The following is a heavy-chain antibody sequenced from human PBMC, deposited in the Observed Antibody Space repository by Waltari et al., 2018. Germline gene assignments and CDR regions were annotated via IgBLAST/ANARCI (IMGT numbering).Heavy chain of an antibody. CDR3: ASDTSTWDEYYLDY. CDR1: GFSFSDSA. V-gene: IGHV3-73*01. CDR2: MKSKANNYAT. Sequence: EVQLVESGGGLVQPGGSLKLSCAASGFSFSDSAMHWVRQASGKGREWVARMKSKANNYATSYAASVKGRFTIFRDDSKNTAYLQMNSLGSDDTAVYYCASDTSTWDEYYLDYWGQGSLVTVSS. J-gene: IGHJ4*02. D-gene: IGHD2-2*01.